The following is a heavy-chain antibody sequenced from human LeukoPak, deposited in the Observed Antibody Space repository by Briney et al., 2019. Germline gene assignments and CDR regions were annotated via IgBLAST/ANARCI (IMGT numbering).Heavy chain of an antibody. CDR1: GGSFSGYY. CDR3: ARGQGSWYSRNWFDP. CDR2: INHSGST. Sequence: PSETLSLTCAVCGGSFSGYYWSWIRHPPGKGLEERGEINHSGSTNYNPSLKSRVTISVDTSKNQFSLKLSSVTAADTAVYYCARGQGSWYSRNWFDPWGQGTLVTVSS. J-gene: IGHJ5*02. V-gene: IGHV4-34*01. D-gene: IGHD6-13*01.